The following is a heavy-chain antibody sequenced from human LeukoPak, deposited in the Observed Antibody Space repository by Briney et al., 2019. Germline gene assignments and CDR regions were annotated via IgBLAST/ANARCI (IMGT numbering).Heavy chain of an antibody. J-gene: IGHJ3*02. V-gene: IGHV1-69*13. CDR2: IIPIFGTA. Sequence: SVKVSCKASGGTFSSYAISWVRQAPGQGLEWMGGIIPIFGTANYAQKFQGRVTITADESTSTAYMELSSLRSEDTAVYYCARGIPGITMITFGAFDIWGQGTMVTVSS. D-gene: IGHD3-22*01. CDR1: GGTFSSYA. CDR3: ARGIPGITMITFGAFDI.